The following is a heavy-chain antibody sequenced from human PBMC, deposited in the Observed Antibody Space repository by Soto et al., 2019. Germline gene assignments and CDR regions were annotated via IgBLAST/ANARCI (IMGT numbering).Heavy chain of an antibody. CDR1: GGTFSSYT. CDR3: ARDPRGYSGYDPRFDP. V-gene: IGHV1-69*04. D-gene: IGHD5-12*01. CDR2: IIPILGIA. J-gene: IGHJ5*02. Sequence: SVKVSCKASGGTFSSYTISWVRQAPGQGLEWMGRIIPILGIANYAQKFQGRVTITADKSTSTAYMELSSLRSEDTAVYYCARDPRGYSGYDPRFDPWGQGTLVTVSS.